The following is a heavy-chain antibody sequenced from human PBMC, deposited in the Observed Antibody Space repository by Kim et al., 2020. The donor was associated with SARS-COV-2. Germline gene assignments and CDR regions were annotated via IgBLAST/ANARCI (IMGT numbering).Heavy chain of an antibody. J-gene: IGHJ5*02. Sequence: GSTNYNPSLKSRVTISVDTSKNQFSLKLSSVTAADTAVYYCARPNSSSCPWGQGTLVTVSS. D-gene: IGHD6-13*01. CDR2: GST. CDR3: ARPNSSSCP. V-gene: IGHV4-34*01.